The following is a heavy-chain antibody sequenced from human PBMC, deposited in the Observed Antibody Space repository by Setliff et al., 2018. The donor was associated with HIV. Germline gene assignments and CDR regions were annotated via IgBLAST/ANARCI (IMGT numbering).Heavy chain of an antibody. CDR3: ATLRWLRSKHSDY. D-gene: IGHD5-12*01. J-gene: IGHJ4*01. V-gene: IGHV4-39*01. CDR2: VYYSGIT. CDR1: GASSIYF. Sequence: PSETLSLTCTVSGASSIYFWGWIRQPPGKGLEWIGSVYYSGITYYNPSLKSRVTVSIDTSKNQFSLKLHSVTAADTAVYFCATLRWLRSKHSDYWGQGTLVTVSS.